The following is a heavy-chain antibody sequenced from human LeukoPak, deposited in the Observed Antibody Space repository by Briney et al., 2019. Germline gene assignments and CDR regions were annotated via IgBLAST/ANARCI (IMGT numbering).Heavy chain of an antibody. Sequence: PSETLSLTCTVSGDSISSSTDYWGWIRQPPGGGVEWIGSIDYSGGSYYKPSLKSRVTMSVDTSRNQFSLKLTSVTAADTAVYYCARQLYGDFVNYFDPRGQGTLVTVSS. CDR2: IDYSGGS. CDR3: ARQLYGDFVNYFDP. J-gene: IGHJ5*02. V-gene: IGHV4-39*01. CDR1: GDSISSSTDY. D-gene: IGHD4-17*01.